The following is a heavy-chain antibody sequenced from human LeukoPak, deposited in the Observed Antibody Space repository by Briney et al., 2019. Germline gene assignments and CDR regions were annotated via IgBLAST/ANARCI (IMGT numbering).Heavy chain of an antibody. CDR2: IRSKTYGGTA. V-gene: IGHV3-49*04. D-gene: IGHD6-19*01. Sequence: QPGRSLRLSCTTSGFTFGDYAMSWVRQAPGKGLEWVGFIRSKTYGGTAEYAASVKGRFTISRDDSKSTAYLQMNSLKTEDTAVYYCPRRGSGWSNDYWGQGTLVTVSS. J-gene: IGHJ4*02. CDR1: GFTFGDYA. CDR3: PRRGSGWSNDY.